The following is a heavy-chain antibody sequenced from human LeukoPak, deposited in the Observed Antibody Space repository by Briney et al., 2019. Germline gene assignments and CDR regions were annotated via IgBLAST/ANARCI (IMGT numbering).Heavy chain of an antibody. CDR3: ARDRDTAMPYYFDS. Sequence: SETLSLTCTVSGGSITTGSYYWIWIRQPAGKGLEWIGRIYTTGSTDYNPSLKSRVTMSVDTSKNQFSLKLTSVTVADTAVYYCARDRDTAMPYYFDSWGQGTLVTVSS. J-gene: IGHJ4*02. CDR2: IYTTGST. CDR1: GGSITTGSYY. D-gene: IGHD5-18*01. V-gene: IGHV4-61*02.